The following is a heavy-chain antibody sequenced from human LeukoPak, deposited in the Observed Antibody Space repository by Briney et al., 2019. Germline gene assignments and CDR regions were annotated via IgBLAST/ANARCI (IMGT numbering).Heavy chain of an antibody. CDR3: APGGIAAAGGGWFDP. J-gene: IGHJ5*02. V-gene: IGHV3-23*01. CDR2: ISGSGGST. CDR1: GFTFSSYA. Sequence: GGSLRLSCAASGFTFSSYAMSWVRQAPGQGLEWVSAISGSGGSTYYADSVKGRFTISRDNSKNTLYLQMNSLRAEDTAVYYCAPGGIAAAGGGWFDPWGQGTLVTVSS. D-gene: IGHD6-13*01.